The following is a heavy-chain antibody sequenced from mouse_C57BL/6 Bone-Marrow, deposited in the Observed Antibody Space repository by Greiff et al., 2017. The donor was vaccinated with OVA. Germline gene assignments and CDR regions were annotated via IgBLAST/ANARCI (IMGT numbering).Heavy chain of an antibody. CDR2: INPNNGGT. V-gene: IGHV1-22*01. CDR1: GYTFTDYN. CDR3: ARKRRSWYFDV. J-gene: IGHJ1*03. Sequence: EVKLQESGPELVKPGASVKMSCKASGYTFTDYNMHWVKQSHGKSLEWIGYINPNNGGTSYNQKFNGKATLTVNKSSSTAYMELRSLTSEDSAVYYCARKRRSWYFDVWGTGTTVTVSS.